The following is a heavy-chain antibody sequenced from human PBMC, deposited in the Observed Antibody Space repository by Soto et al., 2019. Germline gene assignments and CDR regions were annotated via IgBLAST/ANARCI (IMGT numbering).Heavy chain of an antibody. D-gene: IGHD3-22*01. V-gene: IGHV4-31*11. CDR1: GGSIYSGGYY. Sequence: SETLSLTCGVSGGSIYSGGYYWSWIRQLPGKGLEWIGYIYYSGTTYYNPSLKSRVSMSVDTSKNQFSLNLHSVTAADTAVYYCXRDPFGGYYDSSGYYSYWGQGILVTVSS. CDR2: IYYSGTT. J-gene: IGHJ4*02. CDR3: XRDPFGGYYDSSGYYSY.